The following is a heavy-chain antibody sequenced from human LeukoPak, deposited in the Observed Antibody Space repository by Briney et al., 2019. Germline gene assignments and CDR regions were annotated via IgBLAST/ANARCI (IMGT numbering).Heavy chain of an antibody. CDR2: IYHSGST. Sequence: SETLSLTCTVSGGSISSGDYYWSWVRQPPGMRLEWIGEIYHSGSTNYNPSLKSRVTISVDKSKNQFSLKLSSVTAADTAVYYCASSRGYSYHPSGYFYYYWGQGTLVTVSS. CDR1: GGSISSGDYY. D-gene: IGHD3-22*01. CDR3: ASSRGYSYHPSGYFYYY. J-gene: IGHJ4*02. V-gene: IGHV4-4*02.